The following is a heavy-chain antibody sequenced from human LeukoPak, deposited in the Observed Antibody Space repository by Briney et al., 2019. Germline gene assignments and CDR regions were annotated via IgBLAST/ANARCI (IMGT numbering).Heavy chain of an antibody. V-gene: IGHV1-18*01. CDR1: RYTFTSYG. D-gene: IGHD5-18*01. CDR3: ARTSGTATPRFDY. CDR2: ISAYNGNT. Sequence: ASVKVSYKASRYTFTSYGISWVRQAPGQGLEWLEWISAYNGNTNYAQKLQGRVTMTTDTSTSTAYMELRSLRSDDTAVYYCARTSGTATPRFDYWGQGTLVTVSS. J-gene: IGHJ4*02.